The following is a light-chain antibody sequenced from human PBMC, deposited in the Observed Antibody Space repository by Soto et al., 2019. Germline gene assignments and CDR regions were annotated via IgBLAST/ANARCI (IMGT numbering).Light chain of an antibody. CDR3: SSFTGSITLV. V-gene: IGLV2-14*03. CDR2: DVS. Sequence: QSALTQPASVSGSPGQSITISCTGTSSDVGGYDYVSWYQQHPGKAPKLMIYDVSNRPSGVSNRFSGSKSGNTASLTISGLQAEDEADYYCSSFTGSITLVFGGGTKVTVL. CDR1: SSDVGGYDY. J-gene: IGLJ2*01.